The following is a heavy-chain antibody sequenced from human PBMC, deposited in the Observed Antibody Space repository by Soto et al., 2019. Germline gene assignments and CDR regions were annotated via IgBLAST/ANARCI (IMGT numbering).Heavy chain of an antibody. CDR3: TATTLQFDIGGFSSDEY. Sequence: GGSLRLSCVGSESTFSASSLHWVRQAPGSWLEWVGRVRSKPHDYATGYLPSVKGRFTISRDDSKNTAYLEMNNLRTEDTAVYYCTATTLQFDIGGFSSDEYWGRGXLVTVSS. CDR2: VRSKPHDYAT. D-gene: IGHD2-15*01. J-gene: IGHJ4*02. V-gene: IGHV3-73*01. CDR1: ESTFSASS.